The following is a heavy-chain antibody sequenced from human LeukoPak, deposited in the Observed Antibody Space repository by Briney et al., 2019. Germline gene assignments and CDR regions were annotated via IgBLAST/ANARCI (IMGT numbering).Heavy chain of an antibody. D-gene: IGHD3-22*01. CDR2: ISAYNGNT. CDR1: GYTFTSYG. J-gene: IGHJ6*02. Sequence: ASVKVSCKASGYTFTSYGISWARQAPGQGLEWMGWISAYNGNTNYAQKLQGRVTMTTDTSTSTAYMELRSLRSDDTAVYYCARDHYYDSSGYTVYYYYGMDVWGQGTAVTVSS. V-gene: IGHV1-18*01. CDR3: ARDHYYDSSGYTVYYYYGMDV.